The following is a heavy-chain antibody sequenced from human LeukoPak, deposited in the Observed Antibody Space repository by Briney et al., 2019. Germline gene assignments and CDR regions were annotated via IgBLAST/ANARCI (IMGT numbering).Heavy chain of an antibody. J-gene: IGHJ3*02. D-gene: IGHD3-16*01. Sequence: PSETLSLTCTVSGGPISSYYWSWIRQPPGKGLEWVGYIYYSGSTHYNPSLKSRVTISADTSKNQFSLKLSSVTAADTAVYYCARYDPGAFDIWGQGTMVTISS. V-gene: IGHV4-59*12. CDR3: ARYDPGAFDI. CDR2: IYYSGST. CDR1: GGPISSYY.